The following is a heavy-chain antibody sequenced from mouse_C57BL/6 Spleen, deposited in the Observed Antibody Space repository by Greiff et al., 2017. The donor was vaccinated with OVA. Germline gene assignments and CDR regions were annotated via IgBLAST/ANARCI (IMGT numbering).Heavy chain of an antibody. D-gene: IGHD1-3*01. CDR3: ARTGFYIEGYWYFDV. J-gene: IGHJ1*03. CDR1: GFSLSTSGMG. Sequence: QVTLKVCGPGILQSSQTLSLTCSFSGFSLSTSGMGVSWIRQPSGKGLEWLAHIYWDDDKRYNPSLKSRLTISKDTSRNQVFLKITSVDTADTATYYCARTGFYIEGYWYFDVWGTGTTVTVSS. CDR2: IYWDDDK. V-gene: IGHV8-12*01.